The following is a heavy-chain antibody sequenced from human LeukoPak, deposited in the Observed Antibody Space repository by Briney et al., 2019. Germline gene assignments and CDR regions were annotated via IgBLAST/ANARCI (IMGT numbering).Heavy chain of an antibody. D-gene: IGHD3-10*01. CDR1: GGSISSGDYC. CDR2: IYYSGST. Sequence: SQTLSLTCTVSGGSISSGDYCWSWIRQPPGKGLEWIGYIYYSGSTYYNPSLKSRVTISVDTSKNQFSLKLSSVTAADTAVNYCARAKVRGRPSDAFDIWGQGTMVTVSS. V-gene: IGHV4-30-4*01. J-gene: IGHJ3*02. CDR3: ARAKVRGRPSDAFDI.